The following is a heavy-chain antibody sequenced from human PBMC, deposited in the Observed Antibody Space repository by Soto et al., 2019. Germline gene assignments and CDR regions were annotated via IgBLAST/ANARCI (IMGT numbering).Heavy chain of an antibody. CDR2: ITSDGRST. J-gene: IGHJ6*02. V-gene: IGHV3-74*01. CDR3: ARQYGMDV. Sequence: EVQLVESGGGLVQPGGSLRLSCVGSGFTFSSDWMHWLRQAPGKGLVWVSRITSDGRSTTYADSVKGRFTISRDNDKNTLYLQMNSLRAEDTAVYYCARQYGMDVWGQGTTVTVSS. CDR1: GFTFSSDW.